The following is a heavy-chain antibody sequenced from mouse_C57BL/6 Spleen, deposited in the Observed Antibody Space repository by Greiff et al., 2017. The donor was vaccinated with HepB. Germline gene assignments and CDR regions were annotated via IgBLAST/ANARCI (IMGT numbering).Heavy chain of an antibody. CDR3: ARGETYYFDY. Sequence: QVQLQQSGAELVRPGTSVKMSCKASGYTFTNYWIGWAKQRPGHGLERIGDIYPGGGYTNYNEKFKGKATLTADKSSSTAYMQFSSLTSEDSAIYYCARGETYYFDYWGQGTTLTVSS. J-gene: IGHJ2*01. CDR1: GYTFTNYW. CDR2: IYPGGGYT. V-gene: IGHV1-63*01.